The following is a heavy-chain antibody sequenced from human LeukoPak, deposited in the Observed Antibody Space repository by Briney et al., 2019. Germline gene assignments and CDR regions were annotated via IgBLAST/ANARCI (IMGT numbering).Heavy chain of an antibody. J-gene: IGHJ6*03. CDR1: GFTLSSFW. D-gene: IGHD4-11*01. CDR3: ARGRATTVSFYCYYYMTV. V-gene: IGHV3-74*01. Sequence: GGSLRLSCAASGFTLSSFWMRWLRRVPGTGLVWVSSINSVGSNTNYADSVKGRFTISRDNAKNTVYLQINRLTAEDTAVYYCARGRATTVSFYCYYYMTVCGKATTVTVS. CDR2: INSVGSNT.